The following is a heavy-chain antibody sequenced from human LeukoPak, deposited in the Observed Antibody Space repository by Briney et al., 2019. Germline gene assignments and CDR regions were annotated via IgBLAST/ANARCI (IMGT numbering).Heavy chain of an antibody. Sequence: PGGSLRLSCAASGFTFSNYWMNWVRQAPGKGLEWVSYISSSSSNMYYADSVKGRFTISRDSAKNSLYLQMNSLRAEDTAVYYCAREYSSSSGRSFDYWGQGTLVIVSS. CDR2: ISSSSSNM. D-gene: IGHD6-6*01. CDR3: AREYSSSSGRSFDY. J-gene: IGHJ4*02. CDR1: GFTFSNYW. V-gene: IGHV3-48*01.